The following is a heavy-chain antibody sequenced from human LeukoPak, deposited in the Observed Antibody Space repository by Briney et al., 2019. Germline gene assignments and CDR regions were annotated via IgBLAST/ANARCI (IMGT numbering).Heavy chain of an antibody. CDR1: GYTLTSYG. D-gene: IGHD2-2*01. CDR3: ARVGGKLVYCTSTSCPNWFDP. CDR2: ISAYNGNT. V-gene: IGHV1-18*01. J-gene: IGHJ5*02. Sequence: ASVKVSCKASGYTLTSYGISWVRQAPGQGLEWMGWISAYNGNTNYAQKPQGRVTMTTDTSTSKAYMELRSLRSDDTAVYYCARVGGKLVYCTSTSCPNWFDPWGQGTLVTVSS.